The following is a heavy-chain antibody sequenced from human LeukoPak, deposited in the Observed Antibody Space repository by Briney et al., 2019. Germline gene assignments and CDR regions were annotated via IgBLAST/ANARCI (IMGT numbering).Heavy chain of an antibody. CDR2: IYTSGST. CDR1: GGSISSGNYF. CDR3: ARSPLEYDFWSGRHYYFDY. J-gene: IGHJ4*02. D-gene: IGHD3-3*01. V-gene: IGHV4-61*02. Sequence: SETLSLTCTVSGGSISSGNYFWSWIRQPAGKGLEWIGRIYTSGSTNYNPSLKSRVTISVDTSKTQCSLKLSSVTAADTAVYYCARSPLEYDFWSGRHYYFDYWGQGTLVTVSS.